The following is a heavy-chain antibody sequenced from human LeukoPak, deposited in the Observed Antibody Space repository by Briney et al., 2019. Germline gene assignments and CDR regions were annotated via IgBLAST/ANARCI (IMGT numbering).Heavy chain of an antibody. D-gene: IGHD5-24*01. Sequence: GGSLRLSCAASGFTVSSNYMSWVRQAPGKGLEWVSIIYSDGSTYYADSVKGRFTISRDNSKNTLYLQMNSLRAEDTAVYYCAKDGASARRYFDYWGQGTLVTVSS. CDR2: IYSDGST. V-gene: IGHV3-66*02. J-gene: IGHJ4*02. CDR3: AKDGASARRYFDY. CDR1: GFTVSSNY.